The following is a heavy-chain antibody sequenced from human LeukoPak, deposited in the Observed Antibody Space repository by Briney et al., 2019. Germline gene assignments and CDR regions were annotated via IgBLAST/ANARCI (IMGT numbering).Heavy chain of an antibody. CDR3: ARHSNWNGGVDWFDP. CDR2: INHSGST. J-gene: IGHJ5*02. Sequence: SETLSLTCAVYGGSFSGYYWSWIRQPPGKGLEWIGEINHSGSTNYNPSLKSRVTISVDTSKNQFSLKLSSVTAADTAVYCCARHSNWNGGVDWFDPWGQGTQVTVSS. V-gene: IGHV4-34*01. CDR1: GGSFSGYY. D-gene: IGHD1-20*01.